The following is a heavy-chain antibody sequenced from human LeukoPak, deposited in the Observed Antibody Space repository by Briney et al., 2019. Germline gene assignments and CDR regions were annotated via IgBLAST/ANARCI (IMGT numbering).Heavy chain of an antibody. CDR2: ISASTINT. J-gene: IGHJ4*02. D-gene: IGHD3-22*01. CDR3: AREGPDSSGFDY. V-gene: IGHV3-23*01. CDR1: GFTFSSYA. Sequence: PGGSLRLSCAAPGFTFSSYAMSWVRQAPGKGLEWVSTISASTINTHYADSVKGRFTISRDNPKNTLYLRMNSLRVDDTAVYYCAREGPDSSGFDYWGQGTLVTVSS.